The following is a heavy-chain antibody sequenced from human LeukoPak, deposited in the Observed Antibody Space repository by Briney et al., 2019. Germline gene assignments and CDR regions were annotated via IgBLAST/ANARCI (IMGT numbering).Heavy chain of an antibody. D-gene: IGHD4-23*01. V-gene: IGHV4-61*02. J-gene: IGHJ6*03. CDR1: GGSISSGSYY. Sequence: SQTLSLTCTVSGGSISSGSYYWSWIRRPAGKGLEWIGRIYTSGSTNYNPSLKSRVTISVDTSKNQFSLKLSSVTAADTAVYYCGVTYYYYYMDVWGKGTTVTVSS. CDR2: IYTSGST. CDR3: GVTYYYYYMDV.